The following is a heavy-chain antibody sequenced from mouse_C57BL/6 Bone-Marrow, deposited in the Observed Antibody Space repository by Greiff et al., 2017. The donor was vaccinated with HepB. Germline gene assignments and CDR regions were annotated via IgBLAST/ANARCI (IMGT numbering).Heavy chain of an antibody. CDR1: GFTFSSYA. Sequence: EVQRVESGGGLVKPGGSLKLSCAASGFTFSSYAMSWVRQTPEKRLEWVATISDGGSYTYYPDNVKGRFTISRDNAKNNLYLQMSHLKSEDTAMYYCASPYYGDYWGQGTTLTVSS. CDR2: ISDGGSYT. CDR3: ASPYYGDY. J-gene: IGHJ2*01. V-gene: IGHV5-4*01. D-gene: IGHD2-10*01.